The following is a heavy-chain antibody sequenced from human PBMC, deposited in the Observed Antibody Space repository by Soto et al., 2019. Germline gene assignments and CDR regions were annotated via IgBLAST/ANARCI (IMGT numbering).Heavy chain of an antibody. CDR2: ISAGGTIT. CDR1: GFTFGNYD. J-gene: IGHJ6*02. Sequence: PRLSCAASGFTFGNYDMTWVRQAPGEGLEWVSGISAGGTITYYADSVKGRLTISRDNPKNTLYLQMNSLRAEDTAVYYCAKGFLHGMDVWGQGTTVTVSS. D-gene: IGHD3-10*01. V-gene: IGHV3-23*01. CDR3: AKGFLHGMDV.